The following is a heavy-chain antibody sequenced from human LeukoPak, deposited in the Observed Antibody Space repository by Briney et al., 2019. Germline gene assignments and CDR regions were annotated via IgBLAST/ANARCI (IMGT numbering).Heavy chain of an antibody. CDR2: MNQDGSEK. CDR1: GFTFSSYA. D-gene: IGHD6-6*01. Sequence: GGSLRLSCAASGFTFSSYAMSWVRQAPGKGLEWVANMNQDGSEKYYVGSVEGRFTISRDNAKDSLFLQMNSLRAEDTAVYYCATSSYSSSSSWGQGTLVTVSS. V-gene: IGHV3-7*01. CDR3: ATSSYSSSSS. J-gene: IGHJ5*02.